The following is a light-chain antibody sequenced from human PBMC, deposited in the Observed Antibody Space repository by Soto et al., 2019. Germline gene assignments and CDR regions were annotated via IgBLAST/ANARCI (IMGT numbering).Light chain of an antibody. CDR3: SSYAGSKRV. Sequence: QSALTQPASVSGSPGQSITISCTGSSSDVGGYNYVSWYQQLAGKAPKLMIDEVSNRPSGVSNRFSGSKSGNTASLTISGLRAEDEADYYCSSYAGSKRVFGGGTKLTVL. V-gene: IGLV2-14*03. CDR2: EVS. J-gene: IGLJ2*01. CDR1: SSDVGGYNY.